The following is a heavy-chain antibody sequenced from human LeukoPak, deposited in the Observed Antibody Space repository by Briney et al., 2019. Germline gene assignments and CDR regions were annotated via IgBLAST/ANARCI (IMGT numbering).Heavy chain of an antibody. CDR1: GYTFTGYY. J-gene: IGHJ4*02. D-gene: IGHD2-15*01. CDR3: ARDERYCNGDNHYPDLGY. Sequence: ASVKVSCKASGYTFTGYYMFWVRQAPGQGLELMGWINPNSGATKYGQNFQGRVTLTRDTSIRTTFMELSSLRSDDTAVYYCARDERYCNGDNHYPDLGYWGQGTLVTVSS. V-gene: IGHV1-2*02. CDR2: INPNSGAT.